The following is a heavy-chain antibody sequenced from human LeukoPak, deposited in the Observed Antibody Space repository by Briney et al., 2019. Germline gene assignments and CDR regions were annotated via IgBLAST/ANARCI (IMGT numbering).Heavy chain of an antibody. CDR3: ARGPTGSTGFDY. Sequence: SETLSLTCTVSGGSISSGGYCWGWIRQHPGKGLEWIGYIYYSGSTYYNPSLKSRVTISVDTSKNQFSLKLSSVTAADTAVYYCARGPTGSTGFDYWGQGTLVTVSS. CDR2: IYYSGST. J-gene: IGHJ4*02. V-gene: IGHV4-31*03. D-gene: IGHD1-1*01. CDR1: GGSISSGGYC.